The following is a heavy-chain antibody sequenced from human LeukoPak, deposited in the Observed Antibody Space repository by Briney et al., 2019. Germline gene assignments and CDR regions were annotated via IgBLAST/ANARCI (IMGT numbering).Heavy chain of an antibody. D-gene: IGHD3-16*02. V-gene: IGHV3-53*01. CDR3: ARLRLGELSSFDY. CDR2: IYSGGST. CDR1: GFTVSSNY. Sequence: GGSLRLSCAASGFTVSSNYMSWVRQAPGKGLEWVSVIYSGGSTYYADSVKGRFTISRDNSKNTLYLQMNSLRAEDTAVYYCARLRLGELSSFDYWGQGTLVAVSS. J-gene: IGHJ4*02.